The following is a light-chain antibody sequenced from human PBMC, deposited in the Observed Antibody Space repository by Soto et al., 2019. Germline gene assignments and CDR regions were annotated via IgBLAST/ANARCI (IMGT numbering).Light chain of an antibody. J-gene: IGKJ2*01. CDR3: QQSYSSPPMYT. CDR1: QTISSS. Sequence: DIQMTQSPSSLSASVGDRVTITCRASQTISSSLNWYQQKPGKAPDLLIYAASNLQSGVPSRFSGGGSGSYFSLTISSLQPEDFATYYCQQSYSSPPMYTFGQGTRLEIK. CDR2: AAS. V-gene: IGKV1-39*01.